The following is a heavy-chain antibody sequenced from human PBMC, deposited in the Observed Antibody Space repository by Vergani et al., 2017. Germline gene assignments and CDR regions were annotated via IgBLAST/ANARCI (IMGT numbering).Heavy chain of an antibody. J-gene: IGHJ3*02. CDR2: ISGSGGST. CDR1: GFTFSSYA. CDR3: AKGRGVIEAFDI. Sequence: EVQLLESGGGLVQPGGSLRLSCAASGFTFSSYAMSWVRQAPGKGLEWVSAISGSGGSTYYADSVKGRFTISRDNSKNTLYLQMNSLRAEDTALYYCAKGRGVIEAFDIWGQGTTVTVSS. V-gene: IGHV3-23*01. D-gene: IGHD3-10*01.